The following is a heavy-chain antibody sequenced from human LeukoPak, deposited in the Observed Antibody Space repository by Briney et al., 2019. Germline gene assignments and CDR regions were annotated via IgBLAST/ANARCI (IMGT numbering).Heavy chain of an antibody. CDR3: ARSPHILTGENFDY. CDR2: INPKSGGT. V-gene: IGHV1-2*02. Sequence: ASVKVSCKASGYTFTGYYMHWMRQAPGQGLEWMGWINPKSGGTNYAQKFEARVTMTRDMSISTVYMELSRLRFDDKAVYYCARSPHILTGENFDYWGQGTRVTVSS. D-gene: IGHD3-9*01. J-gene: IGHJ4*02. CDR1: GYTFTGYY.